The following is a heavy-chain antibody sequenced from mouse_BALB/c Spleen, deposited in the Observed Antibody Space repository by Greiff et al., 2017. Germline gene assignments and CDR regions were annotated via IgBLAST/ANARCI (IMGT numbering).Heavy chain of an antibody. CDR1: GYTFTSYW. CDR2: INPSNGRT. CDR3: ARGLYDYDGAY. V-gene: IGHV1S81*02. D-gene: IGHD2-4*01. J-gene: IGHJ3*01. Sequence: VQLQQPGAELVKPGASVKLSCKASGYTFTSYWMHWVKQRPGQGLEWIGEINPSNGRTNYNEKFKSKATLTVDKSSSTAYMQLSSLTSEDSAVYYCARGLYDYDGAYWGQGTLVTVSA.